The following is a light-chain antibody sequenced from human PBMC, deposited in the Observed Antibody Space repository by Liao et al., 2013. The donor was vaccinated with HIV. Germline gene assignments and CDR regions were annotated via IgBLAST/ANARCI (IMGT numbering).Light chain of an antibody. Sequence: SYVLTQAPSVSVAPGETARVTCGGNNIGGKSVQWYQQKPGQAPVLVIYYDTDRPSGIPERFSGSNSGNTATLTITRVEAGDEAVYHCQVWDSSSDHPYVFGTGTQVTVL. CDR3: QVWDSSSDHPYV. CDR2: YDT. CDR1: NIGGKS. V-gene: IGLV3-21*01. J-gene: IGLJ1*01.